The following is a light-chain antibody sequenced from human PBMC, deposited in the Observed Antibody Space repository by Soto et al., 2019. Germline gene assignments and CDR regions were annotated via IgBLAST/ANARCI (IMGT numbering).Light chain of an antibody. Sequence: DIQMTQSPSSVSASVGDRVTIACRASQGVSNWLAWYQQKPRKAPKLLIYAASRLQSGVPSRFSGSGSGTNFTLTISSLQPEDFATYYCQEANTFPFTFGPGTTVDIK. J-gene: IGKJ3*01. CDR1: QGVSNW. CDR3: QEANTFPFT. CDR2: AAS. V-gene: IGKV1-12*01.